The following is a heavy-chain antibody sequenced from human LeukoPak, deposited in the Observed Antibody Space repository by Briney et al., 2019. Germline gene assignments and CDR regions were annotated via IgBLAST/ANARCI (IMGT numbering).Heavy chain of an antibody. CDR1: GFTFSSYS. J-gene: IGHJ4*02. CDR2: IKHDGSEK. Sequence: GGSLSLSCAASGFTFSSYSMNWVRQAPGKGLEWVANIKHDGSEKNFVDSVKGRFTISRDNAENSLFLQMNSLRADDTAVYFCARQPIYEAYFDFWGQGTLVTVSS. D-gene: IGHD3-16*01. V-gene: IGHV3-7*01. CDR3: ARQPIYEAYFDF.